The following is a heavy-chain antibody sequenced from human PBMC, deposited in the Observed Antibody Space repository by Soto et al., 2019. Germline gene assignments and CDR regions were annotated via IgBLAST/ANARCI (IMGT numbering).Heavy chain of an antibody. J-gene: IGHJ4*02. CDR2: ISTYNGNT. D-gene: IGHD4-17*01. Sequence: ASVKVSCKASGYSFTTSGITCVRHAPGQGLEWMGWISTYNGNTNYAQKLQDRVTLTTDTSTSTAYMELRSLRSDDTAVYYCARRLYGDYDYWGQGTLATVSS. V-gene: IGHV1-18*01. CDR3: ARRLYGDYDY. CDR1: GYSFTTSG.